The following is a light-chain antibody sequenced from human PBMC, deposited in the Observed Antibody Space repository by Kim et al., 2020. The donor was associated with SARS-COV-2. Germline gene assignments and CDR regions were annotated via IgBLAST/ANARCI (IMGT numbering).Light chain of an antibody. Sequence: ALGQTVRITCQGDNLRNYYASWYQQKPRLAPVLVIYGKNNRHSGIPDRFSGSSSGNTASLTITGAQAEDEADYYCNSRDSSGNHWVFGGGTQLTVL. V-gene: IGLV3-19*01. CDR2: GKN. J-gene: IGLJ3*02. CDR3: NSRDSSGNHWV. CDR1: NLRNYY.